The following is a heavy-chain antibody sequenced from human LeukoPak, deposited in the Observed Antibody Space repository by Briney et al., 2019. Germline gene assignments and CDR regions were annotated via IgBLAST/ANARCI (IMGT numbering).Heavy chain of an antibody. V-gene: IGHV1-8*01. Sequence: ASVKVSCKASGYTFTSHYMHWVRRATGQGLEWMGWMNPNSGNTGYAQKFQGRVTMTRNTSISTAYMELSSLRSEDTAVYYCARAGGYCGRISCPYYFDYWGQGSLVAVSS. J-gene: IGHJ4*02. D-gene: IGHD2-15*01. CDR2: MNPNSGNT. CDR1: GYTFTSHY. CDR3: ARAGGYCGRISCPYYFDY.